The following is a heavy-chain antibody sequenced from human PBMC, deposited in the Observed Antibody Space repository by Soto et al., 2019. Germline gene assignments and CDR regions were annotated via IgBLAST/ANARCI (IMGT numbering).Heavy chain of an antibody. V-gene: IGHV1-3*01. CDR1: RYTFSSSA. D-gene: IGHD3-16*02. CDR3: SGYSTVDCVRGSFRSHYYGMDV. Sequence: ASVKVSCKASRYTFSSSAIHWVRQAPGQGLEWMGWIDAGNGNTDHSQKFQGRVSINRDTSASTAYMELSSLGPEDTAVYYCSGYSTVDCVRGSFRSHYYGMDVWCQGTTVTVSS. J-gene: IGHJ6*02. CDR2: IDAGNGNT.